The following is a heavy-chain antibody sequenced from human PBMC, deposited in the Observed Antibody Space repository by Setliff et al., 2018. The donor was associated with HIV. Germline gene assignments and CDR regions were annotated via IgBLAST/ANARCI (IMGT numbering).Heavy chain of an antibody. J-gene: IGHJ2*01. V-gene: IGHV1-24*01. CDR3: ATDGAPGLSELAATGYFDL. CDR1: GYTLTELS. CDR2: FDPEEIET. Sequence: ASVKVSCKVSGYTLTELSMHWVRQAPGKGLEWMGGFDPEEIETVYAQKFQGRVTMTQDTSTDTASMELRSLRSEDTAVYYCATDGAPGLSELAATGYFDLWGRGTLVTVSS. D-gene: IGHD6-19*01.